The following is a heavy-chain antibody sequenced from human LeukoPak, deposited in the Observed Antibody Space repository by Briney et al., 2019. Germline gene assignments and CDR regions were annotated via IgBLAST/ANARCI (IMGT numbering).Heavy chain of an antibody. V-gene: IGHV4-34*01. Sequence: SETLSLTCAVYGGSFSGYYWSWIRQPPGKGLEWIGEINHSGSTNYNPSLKSRVTISVDTSKNQFSLKLSSVTAADTAVYYCARGPPLLFIVVVPAAGFDALDIWGQGTMVTVSS. CDR3: ARGPPLLFIVVVPAAGFDALDI. J-gene: IGHJ3*02. CDR1: GGSFSGYY. D-gene: IGHD2-2*01. CDR2: INHSGST.